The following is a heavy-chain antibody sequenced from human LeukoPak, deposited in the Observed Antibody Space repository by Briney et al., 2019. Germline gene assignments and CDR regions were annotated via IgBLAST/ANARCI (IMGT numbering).Heavy chain of an antibody. J-gene: IGHJ4*02. V-gene: IGHV3-53*01. Sequence: PGGSLRLSCAASGFTVSSNYMSWVRQAPGKGLEWVSVIYSGGSAYYADSVKGRFTISRDNSKNTLYLQMNSLRAEDTAVYYCAKVGHGDYYLDYWGQGTLVTVSS. CDR1: GFTVSSNY. CDR3: AKVGHGDYYLDY. D-gene: IGHD4-17*01. CDR2: IYSGGSA.